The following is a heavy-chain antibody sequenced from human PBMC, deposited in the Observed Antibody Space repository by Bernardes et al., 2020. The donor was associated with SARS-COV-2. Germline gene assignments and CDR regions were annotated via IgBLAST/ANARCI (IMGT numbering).Heavy chain of an antibody. D-gene: IGHD5-12*01. V-gene: IGHV4-30-4*01. CDR3: ARVSIGTYEPDFDQ. J-gene: IGHJ4*02. Sequence: SETLSLTCSVSGGSINTDNYWSWVRQPPGKGLEWIGHIYYSGGTFYNPSLKSRLSISIDTSQNQFSLMLTSVTAADTAVYFCARVSIGTYEPDFDQWGQGTLVTVSS. CDR2: IYYSGGT. CDR1: GGSINTDNY.